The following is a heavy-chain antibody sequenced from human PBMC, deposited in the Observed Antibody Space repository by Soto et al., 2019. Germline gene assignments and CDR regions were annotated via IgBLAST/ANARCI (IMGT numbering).Heavy chain of an antibody. CDR2: INPSGGST. CDR3: ARNVDTAMKKPNWFDP. Sequence: QVQLVQSGAEVKKPGASVKVSCKASGYTFTSYYMHWVRQAPGQGLEWMGIINPSGGSTSYAQKFQGRGTMTRDTSTSTVDMELSSLRSEDTAVYYCARNVDTAMKKPNWFDPWGQGTLVTVSS. J-gene: IGHJ5*02. D-gene: IGHD5-18*01. V-gene: IGHV1-46*03. CDR1: GYTFTSYY.